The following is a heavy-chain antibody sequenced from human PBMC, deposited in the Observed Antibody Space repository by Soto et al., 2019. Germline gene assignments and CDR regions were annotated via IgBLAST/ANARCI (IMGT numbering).Heavy chain of an antibody. Sequence: SVKVSCKASGGTFSSYAISWVRQAPGQGLEWMGGIIPIFGTANYAQKFQGRVTITADESTSTAYMELSSLRSEDTAVYYCARTTSIVVVPAAIPWSPFDPWGQGTLVTVSS. D-gene: IGHD2-2*02. CDR2: IIPIFGTA. CDR3: ARTTSIVVVPAAIPWSPFDP. V-gene: IGHV1-69*13. J-gene: IGHJ5*02. CDR1: GGTFSSYA.